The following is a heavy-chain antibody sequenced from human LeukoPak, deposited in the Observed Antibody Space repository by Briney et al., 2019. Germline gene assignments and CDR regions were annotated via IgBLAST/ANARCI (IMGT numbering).Heavy chain of an antibody. CDR1: GFTFSSYS. V-gene: IGHV3-48*02. D-gene: IGHD2/OR15-2a*01. CDR2: ISSSSSTI. CDR3: AKGAAYSTTGRPYYFDF. Sequence: GGSLRLSCAASGFTFSSYSMNWVRQAPGKGLEWVSYISSSSSTIYYADSVKGRFTISRDNAKNSLYLQMNSLRDEDTAVYYCAKGAAYSTTGRPYYFDFWGQGILVTVSS. J-gene: IGHJ4*02.